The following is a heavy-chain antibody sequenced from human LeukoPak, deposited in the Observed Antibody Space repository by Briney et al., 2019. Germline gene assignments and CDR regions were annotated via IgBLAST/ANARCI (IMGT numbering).Heavy chain of an antibody. Sequence: SETLSLTCTVSGGSISSYYWSWIRQPPGKGLEWIGYIYYSGSTNYNPSLKSRVTISVDTSRNQFSLKLSSVTAADTAVYYCARAKDTAMVIDYWGQGTLVTVSS. V-gene: IGHV4-59*01. J-gene: IGHJ4*02. CDR3: ARAKDTAMVIDY. D-gene: IGHD5-18*01. CDR1: GGSISSYY. CDR2: IYYSGST.